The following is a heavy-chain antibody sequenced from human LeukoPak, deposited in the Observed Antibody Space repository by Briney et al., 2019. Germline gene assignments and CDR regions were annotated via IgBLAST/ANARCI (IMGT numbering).Heavy chain of an antibody. D-gene: IGHD4-17*01. Sequence: PSETLSLTCTVSGVSLNGYYWGWIRQPPGKGLECIGYIHSSEGTSHNASLKRRLTISLDTSKKQFSLTLSSVTAADTAVYYCARHVYGEGMVVWGKGTTVTVSS. CDR2: IHSSEGT. J-gene: IGHJ6*04. CDR1: GVSLNGYY. V-gene: IGHV4-59*08. CDR3: ARHVYGEGMVV.